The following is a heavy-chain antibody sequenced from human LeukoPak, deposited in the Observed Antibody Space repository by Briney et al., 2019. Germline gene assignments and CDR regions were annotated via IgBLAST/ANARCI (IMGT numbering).Heavy chain of an antibody. D-gene: IGHD1-26*01. CDR2: ISSSGSTI. Sequence: GGSLRLSCAASGFTFSSYSMNWVRQAPGKGLEWVSYISSSGSTIYYADSVKGRFTISRDNAKNSLYLQMNSLRAEDTAVYYCARAGIEATGHFDYWGQGTLVTVSS. J-gene: IGHJ4*02. V-gene: IGHV3-48*04. CDR1: GFTFSSYS. CDR3: ARAGIEATGHFDY.